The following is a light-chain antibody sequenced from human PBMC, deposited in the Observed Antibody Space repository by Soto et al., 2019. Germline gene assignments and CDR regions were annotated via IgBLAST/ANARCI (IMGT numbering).Light chain of an antibody. CDR3: QRYNNWPLT. J-gene: IGKJ4*01. CDR1: QSVHNY. CDR2: GAS. V-gene: IGKV3-11*01. Sequence: EVVLTQSPATLSLSPGDRAALSCKASQSVHNYLAWYQQKPGQAPRLLIYGASNRAAGIPARFSGSGSGTDFTLTINSLEPEDFAIYYCQRYNNWPLTFGGGTKVESK.